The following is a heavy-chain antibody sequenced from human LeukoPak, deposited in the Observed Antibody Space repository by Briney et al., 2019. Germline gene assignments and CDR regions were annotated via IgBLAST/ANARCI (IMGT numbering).Heavy chain of an antibody. Sequence: SETLSLTCAVYGGSFSGYYWSWIRQPPGKGLEWIGEINHSGSTNYNPSLKSRATISVDTSKNQFSLTLSSVTAADTAVYYCARAYYDSSGYFLGAFDIWGQGTMVTVSS. V-gene: IGHV4-34*01. CDR3: ARAYYDSSGYFLGAFDI. CDR1: GGSFSGYY. CDR2: INHSGST. D-gene: IGHD3-22*01. J-gene: IGHJ3*02.